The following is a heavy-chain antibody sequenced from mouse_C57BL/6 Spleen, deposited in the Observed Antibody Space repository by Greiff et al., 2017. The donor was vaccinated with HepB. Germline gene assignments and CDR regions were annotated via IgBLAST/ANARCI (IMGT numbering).Heavy chain of an antibody. V-gene: IGHV2-6*01. D-gene: IGHD1-1*01. CDR1: GFSLTSYG. CDR3: ARITTVVDGFAY. J-gene: IGHJ3*01. CDR2: IWGVGST. Sequence: VQVVESGPGLVAPSQSLSITCTVSGFSLTSYGVDWVRQSPGKGLEWLGVIWGVGSTNYNSALKSRLSISKDNSKSQVFLKMNSLQTDDTAMYYCARITTVVDGFAYWGQGTLVTVSA.